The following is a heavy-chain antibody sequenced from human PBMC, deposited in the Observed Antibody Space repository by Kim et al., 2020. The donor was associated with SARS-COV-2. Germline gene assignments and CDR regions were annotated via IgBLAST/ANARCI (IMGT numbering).Heavy chain of an antibody. Sequence: GGSLRLSCGASGFTFSSYWMSWVRQAPGKGLEWVANIKQDGSEKYYVDSVKGRFTISRDNAKNSLYLQMNSLRAEDTAVYYCSREGPHPRAPPYVWGQGTTVTVSS. CDR1: GFTFSSYW. CDR3: SREGPHPRAPPYV. CDR2: IKQDGSEK. V-gene: IGHV3-7*03. D-gene: IGHD3-10*01. J-gene: IGHJ6*02.